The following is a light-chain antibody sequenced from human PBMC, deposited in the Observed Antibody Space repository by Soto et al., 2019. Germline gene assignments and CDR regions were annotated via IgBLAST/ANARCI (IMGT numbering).Light chain of an antibody. CDR1: HDISDN. Sequence: DIQMTQSPSPLSASVGDRVTITCQASHDISDNLNWYQQKPGKAPKLLIYGASNLETGVPSRFSGSGSGTHFTFTISTLQPEDSATYYGQQYGNVPGPFGPGPKVEIK. J-gene: IGKJ3*01. V-gene: IGKV1-33*01. CDR3: QQYGNVPGP. CDR2: GAS.